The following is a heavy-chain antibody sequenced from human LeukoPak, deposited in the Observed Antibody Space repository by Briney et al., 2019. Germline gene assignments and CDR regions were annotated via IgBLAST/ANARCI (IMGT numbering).Heavy chain of an antibody. CDR2: ISSSSSYI. J-gene: IGHJ3*02. V-gene: IGHV3-21*01. CDR1: GFTFSNYA. Sequence: GGSLRLSCAASGFTFSNYAMSWVRQAPGKGLEWVSSISSSSSYIYYADSVKGRFTISRDNAKNSLYLQMNSLRAEDTAVYYCARDQLLMVVTAHIDAFDIWGQGTMVTVSS. D-gene: IGHD2-21*02. CDR3: ARDQLLMVVTAHIDAFDI.